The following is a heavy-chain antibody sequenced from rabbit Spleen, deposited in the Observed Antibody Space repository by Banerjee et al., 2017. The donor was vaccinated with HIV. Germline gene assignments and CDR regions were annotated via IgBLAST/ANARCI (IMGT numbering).Heavy chain of an antibody. CDR3: ARDKTNHATDL. CDR1: GFSFSSSYY. CDR2: IYTGSGST. V-gene: IGHV1S45*01. D-gene: IGHD5-1*01. J-gene: IGHJ4*01. Sequence: QEQLVESGGGLVQPEGSLTLTCTASGFSFSSSYYMCWVRQAPGKGLEWIGCIYTGSGSTYYASWAKGRFTISKASSTTVTLQVTSLTAADTATYFCARDKTNHATDLWGPGTLVTVS.